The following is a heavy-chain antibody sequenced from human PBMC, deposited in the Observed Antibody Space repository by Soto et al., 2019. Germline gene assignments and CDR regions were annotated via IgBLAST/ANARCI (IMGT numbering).Heavy chain of an antibody. D-gene: IGHD6-13*01. V-gene: IGHV4-39*01. Sequence: SETLSLTCTVSGGSISSSSYYWGWIRQPPGKGLEWIGSIYYSGSTYYNPSLKIRVTISVDTSKIQFSLKLSSVTAADTAVYYCSRHTKIIAAAGYSFYWDQGTLVTVSS. CDR1: GGSISSSSYY. CDR3: SRHTKIIAAAGYSFY. J-gene: IGHJ4*02. CDR2: IYYSGST.